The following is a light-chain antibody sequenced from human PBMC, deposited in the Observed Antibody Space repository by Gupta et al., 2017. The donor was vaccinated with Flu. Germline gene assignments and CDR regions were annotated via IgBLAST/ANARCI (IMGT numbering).Light chain of an antibody. V-gene: IGLV2-8*01. J-gene: IGLJ2*01. Sequence: TGTSSDVGGYNYVSWYQQHPGKAPKLIIYEVNKRPSGVPERFSGSKSGNTASLTVSGLLAEDEADYYCCSYGGSKFFGGGTKLTVL. CDR3: CSYGGSKF. CDR2: EVN. CDR1: SSDVGGYNY.